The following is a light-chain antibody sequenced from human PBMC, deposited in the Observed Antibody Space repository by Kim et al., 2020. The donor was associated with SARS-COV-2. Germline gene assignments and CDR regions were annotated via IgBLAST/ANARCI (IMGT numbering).Light chain of an antibody. J-gene: IGLJ2*01. V-gene: IGLV3-9*01. CDR1: NIGSKN. CDR2: RDS. CDR3: QVWDSSTVV. Sequence: SYEQTQPLSVSVALGQTARITCGGNNIGSKNVHWYQQKPGQAPVLVIYRDSNRPSGIPERFSGSNSGNTATLTISRAQAGDEADYYCQVWDSSTVVFGGG.